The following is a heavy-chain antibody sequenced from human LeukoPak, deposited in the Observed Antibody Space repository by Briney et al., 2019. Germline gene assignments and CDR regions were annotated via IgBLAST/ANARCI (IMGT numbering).Heavy chain of an antibody. D-gene: IGHD3-10*02. CDR1: GFTFSSYE. J-gene: IGHJ6*04. Sequence: PGGSLRLSCAASGFTFSSYEINWVRQAPGKGLEWVAYISSSGSNIYYADSVKGRFTISRDNAKNSLYLQMNSLRAEDTAVYYCAELGITMIGGVWGKGTTVTISS. CDR2: ISSSGSNI. CDR3: AELGITMIGGV. V-gene: IGHV3-48*03.